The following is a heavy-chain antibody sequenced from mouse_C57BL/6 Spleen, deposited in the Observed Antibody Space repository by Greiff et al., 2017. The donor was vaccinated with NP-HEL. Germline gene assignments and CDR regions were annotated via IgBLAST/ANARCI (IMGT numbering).Heavy chain of an antibody. Sequence: EVQLMESGAGLVKPGGSLNLSCAASGFTFSNYGMHWVRQAPEKGLEWVAYISSGRSTLYYAATVKGRFTISTHHATHPLFLQITSLRSEDTAIYYCARPWLLRGVGCFACWGQGTLVTVSA. J-gene: IGHJ3*01. V-gene: IGHV5-17*01. CDR1: GFTFSNYG. CDR2: ISSGRSTL. CDR3: ARPWLLRGVGCFAC. D-gene: IGHD2-3*01.